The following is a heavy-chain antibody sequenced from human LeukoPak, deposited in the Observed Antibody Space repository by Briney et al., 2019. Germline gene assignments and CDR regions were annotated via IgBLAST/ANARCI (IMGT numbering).Heavy chain of an antibody. CDR2: IYYSGST. D-gene: IGHD1-26*01. CDR1: GGSISSYY. CDR3: ARGGGLNSGSYYGGDAFDI. V-gene: IGHV4-59*01. Sequence: SETLSLTCTVSGGSISSYYWSWIRQPPGKGLEWIGYIYYSGSTNYNPSLKSRVTISVDTSKNQFSLKLSSVTAADTAVYYCARGGGLNSGSYYGGDAFDIWGQGTMVTVSS. J-gene: IGHJ3*02.